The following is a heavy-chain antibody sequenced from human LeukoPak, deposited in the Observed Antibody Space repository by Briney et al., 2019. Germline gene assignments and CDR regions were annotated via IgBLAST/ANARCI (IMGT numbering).Heavy chain of an antibody. D-gene: IGHD6-13*01. CDR1: GFIFSSYW. J-gene: IGHJ5*02. CDR2: VSSSGSTM. V-gene: IGHV3-48*03. CDR3: ARIITVGGTDWFDP. Sequence: GGSLRLSCAGSGFIFSSYWMTWVRQGPGKGLEWVSYVSSSGSTMYYTDSVKGRFTISRDNAKNSLYLQMNSLRGEDTAVYYCARIITVGGTDWFDPWGQGTLVTVSS.